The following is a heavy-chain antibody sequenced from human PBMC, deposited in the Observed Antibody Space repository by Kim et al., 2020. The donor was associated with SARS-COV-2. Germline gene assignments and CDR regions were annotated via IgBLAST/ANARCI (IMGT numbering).Heavy chain of an antibody. Sequence: SVKVSCKASGGTFSSYAISWVRQAPGQGLEWMGGIIPIFGTANYAQKFQGRVTITADESTSTAYMELSSLRSEDTAVYYCARPVHYGSGIGGMDVWGQGTTVTVSS. CDR3: ARPVHYGSGIGGMDV. V-gene: IGHV1-69*13. D-gene: IGHD3-10*01. CDR1: GGTFSSYA. J-gene: IGHJ6*02. CDR2: IIPIFGTA.